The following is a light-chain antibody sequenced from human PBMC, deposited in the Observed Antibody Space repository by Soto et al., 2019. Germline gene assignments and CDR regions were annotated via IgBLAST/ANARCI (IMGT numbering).Light chain of an antibody. CDR3: QQRSNWPPVT. J-gene: IGKJ4*01. V-gene: IGKV3-11*01. CDR2: DAS. CDR1: QSVSSSY. Sequence: PGERATLSCRASQSVSSSYLAWYQQKPGQAPRLLIYDASNRATGIPARFSGSGSGTDFTLAISSLEPEDFAVYYCQQRSNWPPVTFGGGTKVDIK.